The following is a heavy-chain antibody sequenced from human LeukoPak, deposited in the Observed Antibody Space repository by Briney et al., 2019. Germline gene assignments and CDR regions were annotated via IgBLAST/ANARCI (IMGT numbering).Heavy chain of an antibody. CDR1: GLTFNSYG. V-gene: IGHV3-30*02. J-gene: IGHJ4*02. CDR2: IRYDGSHK. Sequence: GGSLRLSCAASGLTFNSYGMHWVRQAPGKGLEWVAFIRYDGSHKYYADSVKGRFTISRDNSMNTVYLQMDSLRPEDTAVYYCAKDYGGSGSYGDYWGQGTLVTVSS. CDR3: AKDYGGSGSYGDY. D-gene: IGHD3-10*01.